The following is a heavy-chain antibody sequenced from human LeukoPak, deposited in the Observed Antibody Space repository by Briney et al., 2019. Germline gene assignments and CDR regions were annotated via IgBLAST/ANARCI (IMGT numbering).Heavy chain of an antibody. Sequence: GGSLRLSCAASGFTFDDYTMHWVRQAPGKGLEWVSLISWDGGSTYYADSVKGRFTISRDNSKSSLYLQMNSLRTEDTALYYCAKAPAGSYYFDYWGQGTLVTVSS. CDR1: GFTFDDYT. V-gene: IGHV3-43*01. CDR2: ISWDGGST. CDR3: AKAPAGSYYFDY. J-gene: IGHJ4*02. D-gene: IGHD6-13*01.